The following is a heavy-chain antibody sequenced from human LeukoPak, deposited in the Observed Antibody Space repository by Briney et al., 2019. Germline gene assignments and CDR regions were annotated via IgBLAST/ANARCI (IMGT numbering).Heavy chain of an antibody. Sequence: SETLSLTCAVYGGSFSGYYWSWIRQPPGKGLEWIGEINHSGSTYYNPSLKSRVTISVDTSKNQFSLKLSSVTAADTAVYYCARYRTAAEYYFDYWGQGTLVTVSS. CDR1: GGSFSGYY. V-gene: IGHV4-34*01. CDR3: ARYRTAAEYYFDY. J-gene: IGHJ4*02. D-gene: IGHD6-13*01. CDR2: INHSGST.